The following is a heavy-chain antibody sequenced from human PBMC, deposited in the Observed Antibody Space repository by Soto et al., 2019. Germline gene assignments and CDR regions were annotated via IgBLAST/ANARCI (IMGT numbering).Heavy chain of an antibody. Sequence: SETLSLTCAVYGGSFSGYYWSWIRQPPGKGLEWIGEINHSGSTNYNPSLKSRVTISVDTSKNQFSLKLSSVTAADTAVYYCARGLYSTKTYYFDYWGQGTLVTVSS. D-gene: IGHD6-13*01. CDR3: ARGLYSTKTYYFDY. V-gene: IGHV4-34*01. CDR2: INHSGST. J-gene: IGHJ4*02. CDR1: GGSFSGYY.